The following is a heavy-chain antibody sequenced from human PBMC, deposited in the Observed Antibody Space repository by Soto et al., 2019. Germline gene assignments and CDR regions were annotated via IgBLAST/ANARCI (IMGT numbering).Heavy chain of an antibody. CDR2: ISGSGGST. V-gene: IGHV3-23*01. CDR1: GFTFSSYA. Sequence: EVQLLESGGGLVQPGGSLRLSCAASGFTFSSYAMSWVRQAPGKGLEWVSAISGSGGSTYYADSVKGRFTISRDNSKNTLHLQMNSLRAEDTAVYYWAKGMGGTAMVRGFDYWGQGTLVAVSS. J-gene: IGHJ4*02. CDR3: AKGMGGTAMVRGFDY. D-gene: IGHD5-18*01.